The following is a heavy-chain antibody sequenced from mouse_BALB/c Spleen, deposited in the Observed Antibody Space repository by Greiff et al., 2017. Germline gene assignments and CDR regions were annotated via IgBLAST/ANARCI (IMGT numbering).Heavy chain of an antibody. V-gene: IGHV1S127*01. CDR3: TPEITRRVFAY. CDR1: GYTFTSYW. J-gene: IGHJ3*01. CDR2: IDPSDSYT. Sequence: QVQLQQPGAELVKPGASVKMSCKASGYTFTSYWMHWVKQRPGKGLEWIGVIDPSDSYTSYHQKFKGKATLTVATSSSTAYMQLSSLTSEDTAVYYCTPEITRRVFAYGGQGTRGTVSA. D-gene: IGHD1-1*01.